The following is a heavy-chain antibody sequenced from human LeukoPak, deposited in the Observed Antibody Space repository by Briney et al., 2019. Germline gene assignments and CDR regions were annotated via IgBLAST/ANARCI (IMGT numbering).Heavy chain of an antibody. V-gene: IGHV4-39*01. CDR3: VSNFDDSVNHAGNYFDP. Sequence: SETLSLTCTVSGGSIINSNYYWAWMRQPPGKELEWIANIYYSGSTYYNPSLKSRVTISVDTSKNQFSLRVRSVTAADTAVYYCVSNFDDSVNHAGNYFDPWGQGALVIVSS. D-gene: IGHD3-9*01. CDR2: IYYSGST. J-gene: IGHJ5*02. CDR1: GGSIINSNYY.